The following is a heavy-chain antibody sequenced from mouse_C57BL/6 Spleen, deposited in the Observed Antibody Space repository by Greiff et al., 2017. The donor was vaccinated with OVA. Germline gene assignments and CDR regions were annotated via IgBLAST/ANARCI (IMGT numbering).Heavy chain of an antibody. D-gene: IGHD2-3*01. CDR3: TRWRGEEDGYYYWYFDV. V-gene: IGHV1-15*01. CDR2: IDPETGGT. CDR1: GYTFTDYE. J-gene: IGHJ1*03. Sequence: QVQLQQSGAELVRPGASVTLSCKASGYTFTDYEMPWVKQTPVHGLEWIGAIDPETGGTAYNQKFKGKAILTADKSSSTAYMELRSLTSEDSAVYYCTRWRGEEDGYYYWYFDVWGTGTTVTVSS.